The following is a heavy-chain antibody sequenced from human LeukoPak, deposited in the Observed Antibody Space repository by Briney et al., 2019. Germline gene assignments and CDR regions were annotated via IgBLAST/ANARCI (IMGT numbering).Heavy chain of an antibody. Sequence: SETLSLTCTVFGGSISSHYWSWIRQPPGKGLEWIGYIYYSGSTNYNPSLKSRVTISVDTSKNQFSLKLSSVTAADTAVYYCARGRRRSCTNGVCYLFDYWGQGTLVTVSS. V-gene: IGHV4-59*11. CDR3: ARGRRRSCTNGVCYLFDY. D-gene: IGHD2-8*01. J-gene: IGHJ4*02. CDR1: GGSISSHY. CDR2: IYYSGST.